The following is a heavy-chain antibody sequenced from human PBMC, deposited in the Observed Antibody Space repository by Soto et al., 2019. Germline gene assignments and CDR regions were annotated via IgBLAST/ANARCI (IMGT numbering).Heavy chain of an antibody. Sequence: GGSLRLSCAASGFTFSSYAMSWVRQAPGKGLEWVSAISGSGGSTYYADSVKGRFTISRDNSKNTLYLQMNSLRAEDTAVYYCAKDGQVTLPGVYYYYYMDVWGKGTTVTVSS. J-gene: IGHJ6*03. CDR2: ISGSGGST. CDR3: AKDGQVTLPGVYYYYYMDV. CDR1: GFTFSSYA. V-gene: IGHV3-23*01. D-gene: IGHD4-4*01.